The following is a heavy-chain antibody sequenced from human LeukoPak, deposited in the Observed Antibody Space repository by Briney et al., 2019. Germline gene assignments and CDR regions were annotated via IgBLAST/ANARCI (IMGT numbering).Heavy chain of an antibody. CDR1: GGSISSYY. V-gene: IGHV4-59*01. D-gene: IGHD3-10*01. CDR3: ARGMRYYGSGSRPYYYYGMDV. CDR2: IYYSGST. J-gene: IGHJ6*02. Sequence: SETLSLTCTVSGGSISSYYWSWIRQPPGKGLEWIGYIYYSGSTNYNPSLKSRVTISVDSSKNQFSLRLSSVTAADTAVYYCARGMRYYGSGSRPYYYYGMDVSGQGTTVTVYS.